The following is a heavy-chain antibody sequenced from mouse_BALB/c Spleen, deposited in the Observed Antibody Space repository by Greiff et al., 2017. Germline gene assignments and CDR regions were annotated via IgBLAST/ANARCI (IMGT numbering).Heavy chain of an antibody. V-gene: IGHV1-7*01. Sequence: QVQLKQSGAELAKPGASVKMSCKASRYTFTSYWMHWVKQRPGQGLEWIGYINPSTGYTEYNQKFKDKATLTADKSSSTAYMQLSSLTSEDSAVYYCALIGYDPAWFAYWGQGTLVTVSA. CDR1: RYTFTSYW. D-gene: IGHD2-3*01. CDR2: INPSTGYT. J-gene: IGHJ3*01. CDR3: ALIGYDPAWFAY.